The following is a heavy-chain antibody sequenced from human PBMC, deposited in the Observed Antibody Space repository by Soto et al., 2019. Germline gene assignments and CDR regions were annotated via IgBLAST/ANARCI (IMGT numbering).Heavy chain of an antibody. V-gene: IGHV3-7*01. J-gene: IGHJ4*02. CDR1: GFTFSSYW. D-gene: IGHD2-15*01. CDR2: IKQDGSEK. CDR3: ARDRFGSGSCYYDY. Sequence: QTGGSLRLSCAASGFTFSSYWMSWVRQAPGKGLEWVANIKQDGSEKYYVDSVKGRFTISRDNAKNSLYLQMNSLRAEDTAVYYCARDRFGSGSCYYDYWGQGTLVTVSS.